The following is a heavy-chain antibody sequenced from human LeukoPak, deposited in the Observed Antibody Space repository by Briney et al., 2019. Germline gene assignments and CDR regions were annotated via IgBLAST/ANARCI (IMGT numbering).Heavy chain of an antibody. CDR2: ISSSSTYI. Sequence: GSLRLSCAASGYSFNTYSMNWVRQAPGKGLEWVSSISSSSTYIYFADSVKGRFTVSRDNARNSVYLQMNSLKTEDTAVYYCTRVTGTKDYWGQGTLVTVSS. CDR3: TRVTGTKDY. J-gene: IGHJ4*02. D-gene: IGHD1-1*01. V-gene: IGHV3-21*04. CDR1: GYSFNTYS.